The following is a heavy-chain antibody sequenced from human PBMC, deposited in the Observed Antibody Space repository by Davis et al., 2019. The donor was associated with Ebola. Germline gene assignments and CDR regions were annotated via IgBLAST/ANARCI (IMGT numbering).Heavy chain of an antibody. V-gene: IGHV1-18*04. J-gene: IGHJ4*02. CDR1: GYTFTNYG. CDR2: INPHNGNT. D-gene: IGHD1-1*01. Sequence: AASVKVSCKASGYTFTNYGITWVRQAPGQGLEWMGWINPHNGNTNYAQNVQGRVIMTSDTATTTAYMEVGSLRSDDTAVYYCARAQFPTTSDHWGQGTLVIDSS. CDR3: ARAQFPTTSDH.